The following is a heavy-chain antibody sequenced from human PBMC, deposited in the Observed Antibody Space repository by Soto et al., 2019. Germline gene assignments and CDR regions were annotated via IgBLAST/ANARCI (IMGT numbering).Heavy chain of an antibody. CDR3: ASVSGSYYYGMDV. J-gene: IGHJ6*02. Sequence: QVQLQESGPGLVKPSGTLSLTCAVSGGSISSSNWWSWVRQPPGKGLEWIGEIYHSGSTNYNPSLKSRVTISVDKSKTQFSLKLSSVTAAATAVYYCASVSGSYYYGMDVWGQGTTVTVSS. V-gene: IGHV4-4*02. D-gene: IGHD1-26*01. CDR2: IYHSGST. CDR1: GGSISSSNW.